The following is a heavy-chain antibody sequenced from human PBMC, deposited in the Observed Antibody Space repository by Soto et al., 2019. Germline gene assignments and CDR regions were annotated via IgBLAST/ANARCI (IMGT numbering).Heavy chain of an antibody. D-gene: IGHD2-2*01. CDR3: ARADCSSTSCHYYFDY. CDR2: IYYSGST. CDR1: GGSISIGGYY. Sequence: SETLSLTYTVSGGSISIGGYYWSWIRQHPGKGLEWIGYIYYSGSTYYNPSLKSRVTISVDTSKNQFSLKLSSVTAADTAVYYCARADCSSTSCHYYFDYWGQGTLVTVS. J-gene: IGHJ4*02. V-gene: IGHV4-31*03.